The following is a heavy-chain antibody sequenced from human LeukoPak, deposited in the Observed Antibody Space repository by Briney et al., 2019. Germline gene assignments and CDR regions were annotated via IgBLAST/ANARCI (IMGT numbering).Heavy chain of an antibody. D-gene: IGHD3-22*01. Sequence: GGSLRLSCVASEYTFSNYAMSCVRQAPGKGLEWVSSIDSGGGSTYYADSVKGRFTISRDNSKNTLYLQMNSLRAEDTAIYYCASADGSGYRYYWGQGTLVTVSS. CDR1: EYTFSNYA. V-gene: IGHV3-23*01. CDR2: IDSGGGST. CDR3: ASADGSGYRYY. J-gene: IGHJ4*02.